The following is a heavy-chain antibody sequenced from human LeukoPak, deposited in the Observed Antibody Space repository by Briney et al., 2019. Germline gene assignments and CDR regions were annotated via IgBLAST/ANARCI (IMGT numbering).Heavy chain of an antibody. CDR2: ISYDGSNK. Sequence: GGSLRLSCAASGFTFSSYAMHWVRQAPGKGLEWVAVISYDGSNKYYADSVKGRFTISRDNSKNTLYLQMNSLRAEDTAVYYCAIPYYDILTAFGDWGQGTLVTVSS. CDR3: AIPYYDILTAFGD. D-gene: IGHD3-9*01. J-gene: IGHJ4*02. CDR1: GFTFSSYA. V-gene: IGHV3-30*04.